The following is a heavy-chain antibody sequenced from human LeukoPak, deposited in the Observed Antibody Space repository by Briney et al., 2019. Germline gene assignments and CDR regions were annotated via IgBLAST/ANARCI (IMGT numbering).Heavy chain of an antibody. CDR1: GYSFTSYW. Sequence: GESLKISCKGSGYSFTSYWIGWVRQMPGKGLEWMGIIYPGDSDTRYSPSFQGQVTISADKSISTAYLQWSSLKASDTAMYYCARQRRGSYNDYSEGDYWGQGTLVTVSS. D-gene: IGHD4-11*01. CDR2: IYPGDSDT. CDR3: ARQRRGSYNDYSEGDY. V-gene: IGHV5-51*01. J-gene: IGHJ4*02.